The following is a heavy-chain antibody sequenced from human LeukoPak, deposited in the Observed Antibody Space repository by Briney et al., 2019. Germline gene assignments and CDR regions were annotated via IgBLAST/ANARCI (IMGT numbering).Heavy chain of an antibody. Sequence: ASVKVSCKAFGYTFTSNYMHWVRQAPGQGHEWMGVISPSGGSTTYAQKFQGRVTMTRDMSTSTDYLELSSLGSEDTAVYYCSRDNSVRYEAWWFNPWGQGTLVTVSS. CDR2: ISPSGGST. CDR3: SRDNSVRYEAWWFNP. CDR1: GYTFTSNY. V-gene: IGHV1-46*01. J-gene: IGHJ5*02. D-gene: IGHD3-9*01.